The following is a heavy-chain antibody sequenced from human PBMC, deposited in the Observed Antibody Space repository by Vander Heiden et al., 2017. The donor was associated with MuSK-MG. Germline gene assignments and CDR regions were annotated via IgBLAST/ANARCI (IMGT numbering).Heavy chain of an antibody. J-gene: IGHJ4*02. CDR1: GCSISRSSSY. CDR2: IHYSGST. V-gene: IGHV4-39*01. Sequence: QLQLQESGPGLAKPSETLSLTCTVPGCSISRSSSYWGWIRQPPGKGLEWIGTIHYSGSTYYNPSLKSRVTISVDTSKNQFSLKLSSVTAADTAVYYCARHWGRSSEIPSWGQGTLVTVSS. CDR3: ARHWGRSSEIPS. D-gene: IGHD6-6*01.